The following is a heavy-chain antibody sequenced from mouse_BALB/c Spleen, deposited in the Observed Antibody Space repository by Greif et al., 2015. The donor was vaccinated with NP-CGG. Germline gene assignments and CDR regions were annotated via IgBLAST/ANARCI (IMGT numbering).Heavy chain of an antibody. Sequence: VKLMESGPDLVAPSQSLSITCTVSGFSLTSYGVHWVRQPPGKGLEWLVVIWSDGSTTYNSALKSRLSISKDNSKSQVFLKMNSLQTDDTAMHYCARHDYYGSSYAMDYWGQGTSVTVSS. D-gene: IGHD1-1*01. CDR2: IWSDGST. J-gene: IGHJ4*01. CDR1: GFSLTSYG. CDR3: ARHDYYGSSYAMDY. V-gene: IGHV2-6-2*01.